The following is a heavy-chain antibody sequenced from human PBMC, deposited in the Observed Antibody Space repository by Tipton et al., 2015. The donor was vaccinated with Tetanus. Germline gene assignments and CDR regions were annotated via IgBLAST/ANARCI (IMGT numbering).Heavy chain of an antibody. D-gene: IGHD2-15*01. Sequence: SGFIFSSYGIHWVRQAPGKGLEWLAVSGYDGTDKYYADSVKGRFTISRDNSKNTLYLQMNSLRAEDTALYYCAREADCSGGSCFSGDFDTWGQGTQVTVSS. CDR2: SGYDGTDK. CDR1: GFIFSSYG. CDR3: AREADCSGGSCFSGDFDT. J-gene: IGHJ4*02. V-gene: IGHV3-33*01.